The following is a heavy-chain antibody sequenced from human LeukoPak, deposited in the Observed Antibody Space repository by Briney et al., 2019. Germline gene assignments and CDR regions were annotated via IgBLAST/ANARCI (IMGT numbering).Heavy chain of an antibody. V-gene: IGHV4-59*08. CDR1: GGSISSYY. D-gene: IGHD6-19*01. J-gene: IGHJ6*02. Sequence: PSETLSLTCTVSGGSISSYYWSWIRQPPGKGLEWIGYIYYSGSTNYNPSLKSRVTISVDTSKNQFSLKLSSVTAADTAVYYCARHYSSCWSYYYYGMDVWGQGTTVTVS. CDR2: IYYSGST. CDR3: ARHYSSCWSYYYYGMDV.